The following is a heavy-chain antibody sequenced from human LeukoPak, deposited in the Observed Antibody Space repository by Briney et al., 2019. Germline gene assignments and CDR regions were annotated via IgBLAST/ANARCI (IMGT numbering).Heavy chain of an antibody. V-gene: IGHV4-4*02. Sequence: SGTLSLTCAVSAGSISSSNWWSWVRQPPGKGLEWIGEIYHSGSTNYNPSLKSRVTISVDKSKNQFSLKLSSVTAADTAVYYCARGLEYSSSWSFDYWGQGTLVTVSS. CDR1: AGSISSSNW. D-gene: IGHD6-13*01. CDR3: ARGLEYSSSWSFDY. CDR2: IYHSGST. J-gene: IGHJ4*02.